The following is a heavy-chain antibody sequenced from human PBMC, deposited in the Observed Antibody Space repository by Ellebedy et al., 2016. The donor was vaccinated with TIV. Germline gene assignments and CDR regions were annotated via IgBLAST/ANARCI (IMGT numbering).Heavy chain of an antibody. CDR1: GGSFSGYY. Sequence: GSLRLXXAVYGGSFSGYYWSWIRQPPGKGLEWIGEINHSGSTNYNPSLKSRVTISVDTSKNQFSLKLSSVTAADTAVYYCARGYCSSTSCYGAFDIWGQGTMVTVSS. CDR3: ARGYCSSTSCYGAFDI. D-gene: IGHD2-2*01. J-gene: IGHJ3*02. CDR2: INHSGST. V-gene: IGHV4-34*01.